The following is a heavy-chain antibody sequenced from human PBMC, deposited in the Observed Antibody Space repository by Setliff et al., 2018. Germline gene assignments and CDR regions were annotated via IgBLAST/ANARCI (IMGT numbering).Heavy chain of an antibody. CDR2: INPSGGST. CDR1: GYTFTSYY. Sequence: ASVKVSCKASGYTFTSYYMHWVRQAPGQGLEWMGIINPSGGSTSCAQKFQGRVTMTRDTSTSTVYMELSSLRSEDTAVYYCAREAKRNVVVVVATTPVYWGQGTLVTVSS. V-gene: IGHV1-46*01. D-gene: IGHD2-15*01. J-gene: IGHJ4*02. CDR3: AREAKRNVVVVVATTPVY.